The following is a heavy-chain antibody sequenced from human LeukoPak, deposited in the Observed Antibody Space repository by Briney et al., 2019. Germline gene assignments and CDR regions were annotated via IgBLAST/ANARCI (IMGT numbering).Heavy chain of an antibody. Sequence: ASVKVSCKASGYTFTSYGISWVRQAPGQGLEWMGWISAYNGNTNYAQKLQGRVTMTTDTSTSTAYMELRSLRSDDTAVYCCARAYCSSTSCLDNNWFDPWGQGTLVTVSS. CDR3: ARAYCSSTSCLDNNWFDP. V-gene: IGHV1-18*01. CDR1: GYTFTSYG. J-gene: IGHJ5*02. CDR2: ISAYNGNT. D-gene: IGHD2-2*01.